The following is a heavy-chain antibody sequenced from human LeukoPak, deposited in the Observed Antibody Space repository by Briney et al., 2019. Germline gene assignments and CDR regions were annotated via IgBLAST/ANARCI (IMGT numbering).Heavy chain of an antibody. Sequence: SETLSLTCTVSGGSISSSSYYWGWIRQPPEKGLECIGSIYYSGRTYYNPSLKSRVTISVDTSKNQFSLKLSSVTAADTAVYYCARRKLRDFWSGYPFDHWGQGTLVTVSS. CDR2: IYYSGRT. J-gene: IGHJ4*02. D-gene: IGHD3-3*01. CDR1: GGSISSSSYY. CDR3: ARRKLRDFWSGYPFDH. V-gene: IGHV4-39*07.